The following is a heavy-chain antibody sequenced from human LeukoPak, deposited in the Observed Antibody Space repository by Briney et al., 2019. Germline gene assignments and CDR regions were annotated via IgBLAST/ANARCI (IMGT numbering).Heavy chain of an antibody. CDR2: ISSSSSYI. V-gene: IGHV3-21*01. Sequence: PGGSLRLSCAASGFTFSSYSMNWVRQAPGKGLEWVSSISSSSSYIYYADSVKGRFTISRDNAKNSLYLQMNSLRAEDTAVYYCARHFDYGDYEGAFDIWGQGTMVTVSS. CDR1: GFTFSSYS. CDR3: ARHFDYGDYEGAFDI. D-gene: IGHD4-17*01. J-gene: IGHJ3*02.